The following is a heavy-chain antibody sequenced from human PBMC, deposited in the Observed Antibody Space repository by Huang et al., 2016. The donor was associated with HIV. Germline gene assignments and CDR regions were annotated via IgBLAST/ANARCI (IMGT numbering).Heavy chain of an antibody. V-gene: IGHV3-30*18. CDR2: ISYDGRNK. D-gene: IGHD3-10*01. CDR1: GFSFSDSG. Sequence: QVQLVESGGGVVEPGRSLRVSCAASGFSFSDSGMHWVRQGTGKGREWVAVISYDGRNKFYADSVKGRFTISRDNSKNTVYLQMNSLRAGDTAVYYCAKDRRAYYYGSGIEYWGQGARVTVSS. CDR3: AKDRRAYYYGSGIEY. J-gene: IGHJ4*02.